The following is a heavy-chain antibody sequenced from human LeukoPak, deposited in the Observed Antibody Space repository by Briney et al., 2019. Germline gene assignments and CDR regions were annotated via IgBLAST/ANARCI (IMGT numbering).Heavy chain of an antibody. CDR2: IYHSGST. CDR3: ARGADYGGNPTRNAFDI. Sequence: SQTLSLTCAVSGGSISSGGFSWSWIRQPPGKGLECIGYIYHSGSTYYNPSLKSRVTISADRSKNQFSLKLTSVTAADTAVYYCARGADYGGNPTRNAFDIWGQGTVVTVPS. D-gene: IGHD4-23*01. CDR1: GGSISSGGFS. V-gene: IGHV4-30-2*01. J-gene: IGHJ3*02.